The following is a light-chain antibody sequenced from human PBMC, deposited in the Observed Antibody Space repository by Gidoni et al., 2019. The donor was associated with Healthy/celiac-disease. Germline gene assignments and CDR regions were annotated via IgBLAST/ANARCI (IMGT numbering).Light chain of an antibody. J-gene: IGKJ1*01. V-gene: IGKV3-20*01. CDR1: QRVSSRY. CDR2: GAS. CDR3: QQYGSSPWT. Sequence: TVLTQAPGTLSLSPGERATLSCRASQRVSSRYLAWYQQKPGQAPRLLIYGASSRATGIPDRCSGSGSGTDFTLTISRLEPEGFAVYYCQQYGSSPWTFGQXTKVEIK.